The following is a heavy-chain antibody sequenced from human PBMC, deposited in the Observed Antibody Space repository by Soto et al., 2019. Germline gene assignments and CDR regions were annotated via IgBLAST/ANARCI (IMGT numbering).Heavy chain of an antibody. D-gene: IGHD5-18*01. CDR2: INSDGSSP. J-gene: IGHJ4*02. V-gene: IGHV3-74*01. Sequence: EVQLVESGGGLVQPGGSLRLSCAASGFTFSSYWMHWVRQAPGKGLVWVSRINSDGSSPHYADSVKGRFTISRDNAKNTLYLQMNSLRAEDTAVYYCAGVNTAMGLGTNCDYWGQGILVTVSS. CDR1: GFTFSSYW. CDR3: AGVNTAMGLGTNCDY.